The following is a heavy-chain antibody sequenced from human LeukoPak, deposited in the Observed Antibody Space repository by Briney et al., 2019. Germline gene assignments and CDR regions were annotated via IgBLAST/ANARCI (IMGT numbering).Heavy chain of an antibody. D-gene: IGHD1-26*01. CDR2: IRYDGSNK. CDR1: GFTFSSYG. V-gene: IGHV3-30*02. J-gene: IGHJ4*02. Sequence: QPGGSLRLSCAASGFTFSSYGMHWVRQAPGKGLEWVAFIRYDGSNKYYADSVKGRFTISRDNSKNTLYLQMNSLRAEDTAVYYCAKDLAVGVTGLGFDYWGQGTLVTVPS. CDR3: AKDLAVGVTGLGFDY.